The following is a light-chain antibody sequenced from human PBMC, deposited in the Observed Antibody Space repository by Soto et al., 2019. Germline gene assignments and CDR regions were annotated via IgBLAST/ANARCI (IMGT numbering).Light chain of an antibody. Sequence: QSVLTQPASVSGSPGQSITISCTGNSSDVGGYNYVSWYQQHPGKVPKLMIYDVSYRPSGVSNRFSGSKSGNTASLTISGLQAEDEADYYCNSYTTSNTYVFGTGTKVTVL. J-gene: IGLJ1*01. V-gene: IGLV2-14*01. CDR2: DVS. CDR1: SSDVGGYNY. CDR3: NSYTTSNTYV.